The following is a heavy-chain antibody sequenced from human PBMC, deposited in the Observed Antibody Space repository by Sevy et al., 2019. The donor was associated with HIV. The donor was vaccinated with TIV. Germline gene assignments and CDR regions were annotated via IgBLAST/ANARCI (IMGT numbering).Heavy chain of an antibody. D-gene: IGHD3-22*01. CDR1: GYTLSQVS. J-gene: IGHJ4*02. CDR2: FDPEDDET. V-gene: IGHV1-24*01. Sequence: ASVKVSCKVSGYTLSQVSMHWVRQAPGKGLEWMGSFDPEDDETIYAQEFQGRVTMTEDTSTDTGYMELSSLRSEDTAVYYCATTKDYYDSSGPPFDYWGQGALVTVSS. CDR3: ATTKDYYDSSGPPFDY.